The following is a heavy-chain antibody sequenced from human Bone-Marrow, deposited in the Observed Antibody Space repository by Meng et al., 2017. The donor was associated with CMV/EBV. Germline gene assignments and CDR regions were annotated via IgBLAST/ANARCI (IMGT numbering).Heavy chain of an antibody. CDR3: ARAPPGIWLARFDY. V-gene: IGHV3-48*04. CDR1: GFTFSSYA. J-gene: IGHJ4*02. Sequence: GGSLRLSCAASGFTFSSYAMHWVRQAPGKGLEWVSYISSSGSTIYYADSVKGRFTISRDNAKNSLYLQMNSLRAEDTAVYYCARAPPGIWLARFDYWGQGTLVTVSS. CDR2: ISSSGSTI. D-gene: IGHD5-18*01.